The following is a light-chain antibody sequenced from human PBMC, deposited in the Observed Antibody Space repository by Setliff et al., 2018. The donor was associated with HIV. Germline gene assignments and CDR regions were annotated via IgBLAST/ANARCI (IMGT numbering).Light chain of an antibody. Sequence: QSVLTQPASVSGSPGQSSTISCTGTSNDVGRYDLVSWYQQHPARAPKLIIHQATRRPSGVSNRFSGSKSGNVASLTISGLQAEDEADYYCCSNTGSNTFVFGTGTKVTVL. CDR3: CSNTGSNTFV. CDR1: SNDVGRYDL. V-gene: IGLV2-23*01. J-gene: IGLJ1*01. CDR2: QAT.